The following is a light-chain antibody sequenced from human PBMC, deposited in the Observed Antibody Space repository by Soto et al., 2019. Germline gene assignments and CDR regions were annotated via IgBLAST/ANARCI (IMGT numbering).Light chain of an antibody. J-gene: IGLJ3*02. V-gene: IGLV1-51*01. CDR3: GTWDSSLTSWV. CDR1: DSNIVNNY. CDR2: DNN. Sequence: QAVLTQPPSVSAAPGQRVSISCSGSDSNIVNNYISWYRQVPGTAPKVVIYDNNKRPSCIPDRFSASKSGTSSTLAITGLRTGDEAFYYCGTWDSSLTSWVFGGGTKLTVL.